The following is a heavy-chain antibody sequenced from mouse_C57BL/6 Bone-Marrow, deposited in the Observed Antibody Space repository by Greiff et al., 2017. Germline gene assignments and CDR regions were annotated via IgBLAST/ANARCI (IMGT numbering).Heavy chain of an antibody. D-gene: IGHD1-1*01. CDR1: GYAFSSSW. V-gene: IGHV1-82*01. J-gene: IGHJ1*03. Sequence: VQLQQSGPELVKPGASVKISCKASGYAFSSSWMNWVKQRPGKGLEWIGRSYPGDGDTNYNGKFKGKATLTADKSSSTAYMQLSSLTSEDSAVYFCARSALLLRWYFDVWGTGTTVTVSS. CDR3: ARSALLLRWYFDV. CDR2: SYPGDGDT.